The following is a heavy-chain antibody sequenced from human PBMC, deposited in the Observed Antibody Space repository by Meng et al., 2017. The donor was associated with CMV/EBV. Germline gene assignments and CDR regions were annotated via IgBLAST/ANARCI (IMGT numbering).Heavy chain of an antibody. D-gene: IGHD6-6*01. J-gene: IGHJ4*02. Sequence: GGSLRLSCGSYGFTFSPFWMSWFRRAPGKGLEWVAHISPDGTLTYYVDSVRGRFTISRDNTENSIYLHMSTPRAEDTAVYYCATTSGSSYWGQGAQVTVSS. CDR2: ISPDGTLT. CDR3: ATTSGSSY. CDR1: GFTFSPFW. V-gene: IGHV3-7*01.